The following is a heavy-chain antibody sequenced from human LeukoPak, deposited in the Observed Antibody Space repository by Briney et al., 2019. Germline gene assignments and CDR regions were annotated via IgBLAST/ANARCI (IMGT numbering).Heavy chain of an antibody. V-gene: IGHV4-34*01. CDR1: GGSFSGYY. CDR2: INHSGST. CDR3: ARADYYDSSGATFDY. J-gene: IGHJ4*02. Sequence: PSETLSLTCAVYGGSFSGYYWSWIRQPPGKGLEWIGEINHSGSTNYNPSLKSRATISVDTSKNQFSLKLSSVTAADTAVYYCARADYYDSSGATFDYWGQGTLVTVSS. D-gene: IGHD3-22*01.